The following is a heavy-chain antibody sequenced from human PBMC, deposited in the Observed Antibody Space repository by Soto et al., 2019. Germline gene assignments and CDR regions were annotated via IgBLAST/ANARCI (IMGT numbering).Heavy chain of an antibody. D-gene: IGHD4-4*01. Sequence: PXVILSLTCTVSGGSISSYYGSWIRQPPGKGLEWIGYIYYSGSTNYNPSLNSRVTISVDTSKNQFSLKLSSVTAADTAVYYCARVGYSNYGVDYWGQGTLVTVSS. CDR2: IYYSGST. V-gene: IGHV4-59*01. CDR3: ARVGYSNYGVDY. CDR1: GGSISSYY. J-gene: IGHJ4*02.